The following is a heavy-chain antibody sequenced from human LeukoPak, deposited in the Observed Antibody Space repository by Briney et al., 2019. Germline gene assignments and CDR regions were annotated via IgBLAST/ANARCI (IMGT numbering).Heavy chain of an antibody. CDR2: IYTSEST. J-gene: IGHJ4*02. CDR1: GGSISSGSYY. D-gene: IGHD2-21*02. V-gene: IGHV4-61*02. CDR3: ATDRGVGEVVVTAIRGYYFDY. Sequence: PSQTLSLTCTVSGGSISSGSYYWSWIRQPAGKGLEWIGRIYTSESTNYNPSLKSRVTISVDTSKNQFSLKLSSVTAADTAVYYCATDRGVGEVVVTAIRGYYFDYWGQGTLVTVSS.